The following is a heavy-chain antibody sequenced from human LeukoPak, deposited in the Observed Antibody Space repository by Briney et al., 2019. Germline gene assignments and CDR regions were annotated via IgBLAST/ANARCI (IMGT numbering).Heavy chain of an antibody. V-gene: IGHV3-23*01. CDR1: GVTLSTYA. D-gene: IGHD1-26*01. Sequence: PGGSLRLSCAASGVTLSTYAMSWARQAPGRGLEWVSGISSSGSGGNTYYADSVKGRFTISRDSSKNTLFLHMNSLRVEDTAIYYCAKDRTVGASYWYLDLWGRGTLVTVSS. CDR3: AKDRTVGASYWYLDL. CDR2: ISSSGSGGNT. J-gene: IGHJ2*01.